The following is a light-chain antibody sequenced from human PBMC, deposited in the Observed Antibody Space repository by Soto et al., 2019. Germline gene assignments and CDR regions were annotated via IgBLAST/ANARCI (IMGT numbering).Light chain of an antibody. CDR1: SSDIGTYNL. V-gene: IGLV2-23*02. CDR2: EVI. CDR3: CSYAGSSTLYV. J-gene: IGLJ1*01. Sequence: QSALTQPASVSGSPGQSITISCTGTSSDIGTYNLVSWYQQHPGKAPKLMIYEVIKRPSGVSDRFSGSKSGNTASLTISGLQAEDEADYYCCSYAGSSTLYVFGTGTKLTVL.